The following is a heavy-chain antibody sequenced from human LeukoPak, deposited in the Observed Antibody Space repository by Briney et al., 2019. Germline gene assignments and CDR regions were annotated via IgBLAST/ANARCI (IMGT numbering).Heavy chain of an antibody. CDR3: ARKQNRVRGVSDFDY. CDR1: GFAFSHHN. V-gene: IGHV3-21*01. Sequence: GGSLRLSCTASGFAFSHHNINWVRQAPGKGLEWVASISSSSNYIYYSDPVKGRFTISRDNAKNSLFLQMNGLRAEDTAVYYCARKQNRVRGVSDFDYWGQGTLVTVSS. CDR2: ISSSSNYI. D-gene: IGHD3-10*01. J-gene: IGHJ4*02.